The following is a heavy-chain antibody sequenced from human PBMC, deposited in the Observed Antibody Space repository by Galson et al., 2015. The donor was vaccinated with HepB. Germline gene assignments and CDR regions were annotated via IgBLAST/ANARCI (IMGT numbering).Heavy chain of an antibody. CDR2: TYYRSEWYD. CDR1: GDSVSSYTAA. D-gene: IGHD5-12*01. J-gene: IGHJ4*02. V-gene: IGHV6-1*01. CDR3: ARVGIGRYSHFSFGF. Sequence: CAISGDSVSSYTAAWNWIRQSPSRGLEWLGRTYYRSEWYDDYPVSLKSRITINPDTSKNQFSLQLNSVTPEDTAVYYCARVGIGRYSHFSFGFWGQGTLVTVSS.